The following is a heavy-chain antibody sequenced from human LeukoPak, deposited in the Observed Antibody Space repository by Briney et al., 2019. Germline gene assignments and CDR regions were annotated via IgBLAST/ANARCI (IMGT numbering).Heavy chain of an antibody. CDR1: GFTLSSYW. CDR2: IKEDESEK. D-gene: IGHD3-10*01. Sequence: QPGGSLRLSCAASGFTLSSYWMSWVRQAPGKGLEWVANIKEDESEKYYVDSVKGRFTISRDNAQNSLNLQMNSLRVEDTAMYYCARVRTTGSYYGMDVWGQGTTVTVSS. J-gene: IGHJ6*02. CDR3: ARVRTTGSYYGMDV. V-gene: IGHV3-7*01.